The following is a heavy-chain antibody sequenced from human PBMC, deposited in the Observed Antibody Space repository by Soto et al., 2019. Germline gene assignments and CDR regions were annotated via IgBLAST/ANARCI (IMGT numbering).Heavy chain of an antibody. D-gene: IGHD6-13*01. Sequence: GGSLRLSCAASGFTFSSYGMHWVRQARGKGLEWVAVISYDGSNKYYADSVTGRFIISRDNSKNTLYLQMNSLRAEDTAVYYCAKDHSKGAAAGSAYTLNWFDPWGQGTLVTVSS. CDR1: GFTFSSYG. CDR3: AKDHSKGAAAGSAYTLNWFDP. J-gene: IGHJ5*02. CDR2: ISYDGSNK. V-gene: IGHV3-30*18.